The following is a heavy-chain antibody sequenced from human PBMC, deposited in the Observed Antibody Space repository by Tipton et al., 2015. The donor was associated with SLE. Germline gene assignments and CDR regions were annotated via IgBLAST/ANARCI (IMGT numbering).Heavy chain of an antibody. D-gene: IGHD6-13*01. Sequence: TLSLTCTVSGGSISSYYWSWIRRPPGKGLEWIGYIYYSGSTDYNPSLKSRVTISVDTSKNQFSLKLSSVTAADTAVYYCARFIAAAGSFDYWGQGTLVTVSS. CDR1: GGSISSYY. CDR3: ARFIAAAGSFDY. V-gene: IGHV4-59*01. J-gene: IGHJ4*02. CDR2: IYYSGST.